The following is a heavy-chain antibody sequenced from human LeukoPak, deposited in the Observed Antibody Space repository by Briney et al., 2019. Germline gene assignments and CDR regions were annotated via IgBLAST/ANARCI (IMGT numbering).Heavy chain of an antibody. Sequence: ASVKVSCKASGGTFSSYAISWVRQAPGQGLEWMGRITPILGIANYAQKFQGRVTITADKSTSTAYMELSSLRSEDTAVYYCARGSRYFDWLLSLDYWGQGTLVTVSS. CDR2: ITPILGIA. J-gene: IGHJ4*02. CDR3: ARGSRYFDWLLSLDY. D-gene: IGHD3-9*01. V-gene: IGHV1-69*04. CDR1: GGTFSSYA.